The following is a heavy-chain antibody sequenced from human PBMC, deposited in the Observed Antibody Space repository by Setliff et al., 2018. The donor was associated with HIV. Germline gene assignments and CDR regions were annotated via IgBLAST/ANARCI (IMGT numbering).Heavy chain of an antibody. CDR2: VYARGSA. CDR3: ARDTAFLKEGTEY. J-gene: IGHJ4*02. V-gene: IGHV4-61*09. CDR1: GDSMNSVSYS. D-gene: IGHD5-18*01. Sequence: SETLSLTCTVSGDSMNSVSYSWAWLRQSAGKGPEWIGHVYARGSANYNPSLTSRVTISVDTSKNQFSLRLNSVSAADTAVYFCARDTAFLKEGTEYWGQGTLVTVSS.